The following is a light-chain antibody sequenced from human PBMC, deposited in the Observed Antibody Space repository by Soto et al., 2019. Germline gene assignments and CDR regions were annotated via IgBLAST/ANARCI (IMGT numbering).Light chain of an antibody. CDR1: QDIGKY. CDR3: QHYKNVPPPA. J-gene: IGKJ4*01. Sequence: IQMTQSPSSLSASVGDRVTITCQASQDIGKYLTWYQQRPGKAPTLLIYDASILETGVPSRFSGSGSGTDFTFTISGLQPEDFATYYCQHYKNVPPPAFGGGTKVEIK. CDR2: DAS. V-gene: IGKV1-33*01.